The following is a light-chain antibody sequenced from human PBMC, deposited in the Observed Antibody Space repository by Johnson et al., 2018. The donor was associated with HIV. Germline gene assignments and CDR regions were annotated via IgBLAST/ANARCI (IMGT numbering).Light chain of an antibody. V-gene: IGLV1-51*02. CDR1: RSSTGRNY. CDR2: ENN. CDR3: GTWDSSLSTYV. Sequence: QSILTQPPSVSAAPGQKVTIYCSGSRSSTGRNYASWYQQLPGTAPKLLIYENNKRPSGIPDRFSGSKSGTSATLGITGLQTGDEAEYYCGTWDSSLSTYVFGTGTRVTVL. J-gene: IGLJ1*01.